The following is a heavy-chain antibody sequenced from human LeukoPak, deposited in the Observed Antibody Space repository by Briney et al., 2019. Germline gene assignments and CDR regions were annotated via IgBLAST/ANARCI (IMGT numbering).Heavy chain of an antibody. CDR3: AKGGGYGGKVYYFEY. Sequence: QSGGSLRLSCAASGFTFSSYAMSWVRQAPGKGLEWVSAISGSGGSTYYADSVKGRFTISRDNSKNTLYLQMNSLRAEDTAVYYCAKGGGYGGKVYYFEYWSQGTLVTVSS. J-gene: IGHJ4*02. CDR2: ISGSGGST. D-gene: IGHD4-23*01. CDR1: GFTFSSYA. V-gene: IGHV3-23*01.